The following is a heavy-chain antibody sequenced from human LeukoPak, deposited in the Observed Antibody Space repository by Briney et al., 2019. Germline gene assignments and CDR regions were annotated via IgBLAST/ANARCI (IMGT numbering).Heavy chain of an antibody. CDR2: INHSGST. CDR1: GGSISSYY. J-gene: IGHJ4*02. Sequence: TSETLSLTCTVSGGSISSYYWSWIRQPPGKGLEWIGEINHSGSTNYNPSLKSRVTISVDTSKNQFSLKLSSVTAADTAVYYCARHTYYDFWSGYYLFDYWGQGTLVTVSS. D-gene: IGHD3-3*01. V-gene: IGHV4-34*01. CDR3: ARHTYYDFWSGYYLFDY.